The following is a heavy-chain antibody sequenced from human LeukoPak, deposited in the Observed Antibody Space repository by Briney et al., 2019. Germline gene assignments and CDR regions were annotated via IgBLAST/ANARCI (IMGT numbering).Heavy chain of an antibody. Sequence: SETLSPTCAVYGGPFSGYYWTWIRQPPGKGLEWIGEISHSGSTNYNPSLKSRVAISVDTSKNQFSLKLSSVTAADTAVYYCARGRASYDFWSGYLFDYWGQGTPVTVSS. J-gene: IGHJ4*02. D-gene: IGHD3-3*01. V-gene: IGHV4-34*01. CDR1: GGPFSGYY. CDR3: ARGRASYDFWSGYLFDY. CDR2: ISHSGST.